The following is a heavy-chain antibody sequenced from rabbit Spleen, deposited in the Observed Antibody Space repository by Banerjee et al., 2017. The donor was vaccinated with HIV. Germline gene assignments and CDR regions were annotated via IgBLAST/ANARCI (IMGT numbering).Heavy chain of an antibody. V-gene: IGHV1S45*01. CDR1: GFSFSSSSY. D-gene: IGHD1-1*01. CDR3: ARTGSSGDWYFKL. Sequence: QEQLVESGGDLVKPGTSLTLTCTASGFSFSSSSYMCWVRQAPGKGLECIACIYAGSSGSTYSATWAKGRFTISKSSSTTVTLQMTSLTAADTATCFCARTGSSGDWYFKLWGPGTLVTVS. CDR2: IYAGSSGST. J-gene: IGHJ4*01.